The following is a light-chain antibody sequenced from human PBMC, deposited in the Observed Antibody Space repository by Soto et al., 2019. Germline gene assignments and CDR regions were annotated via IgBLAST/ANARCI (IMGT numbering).Light chain of an antibody. V-gene: IGKV3-11*01. CDR3: QQRGGWPPYT. Sequence: EIVLTQSPATLSLSPGERATLSCRASQSVSSSLAWYQQKPGQAPRLLIYDASNRATGIPARFSGSGSGTDFTLTISSLEPEDFAVYYCQQRGGWPPYTFGQGTNLEIK. CDR1: QSVSSS. J-gene: IGKJ2*01. CDR2: DAS.